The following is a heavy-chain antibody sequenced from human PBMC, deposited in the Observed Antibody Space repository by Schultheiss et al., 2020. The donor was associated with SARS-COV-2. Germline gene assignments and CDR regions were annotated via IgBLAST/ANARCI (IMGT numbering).Heavy chain of an antibody. CDR2: IFYSGST. CDR3: ATTYYYDSSGYYFDY. V-gene: IGHV4-59*01. Sequence: ESLKISCAASGFTFSNAWMNWVRQAPGKGLEWIGHIFYSGSTSYNPSLKSRVTISVDTSKNQFSLKLSSVTAADTAVYYCATTYYYDSSGYYFDYWGQGTLVTVSS. J-gene: IGHJ4*02. D-gene: IGHD3-22*01. CDR1: GFTFSNAW.